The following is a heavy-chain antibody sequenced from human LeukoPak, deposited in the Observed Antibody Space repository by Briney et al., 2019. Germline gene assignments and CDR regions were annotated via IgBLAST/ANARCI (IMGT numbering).Heavy chain of an antibody. D-gene: IGHD1-26*01. CDR2: ISYDGSNK. J-gene: IGHJ4*02. Sequence: GGSLRLSCAASGFTFSSYGMHWVRQAPGKGLEWVAVISYDGSNKYYADSVKGRFTISRDNSKNTLYLQMNSLRAEDTAMYYCAKAPGRLLYWGQGTLVTVSS. CDR1: GFTFSSYG. V-gene: IGHV3-30*18. CDR3: AKAPGRLLY.